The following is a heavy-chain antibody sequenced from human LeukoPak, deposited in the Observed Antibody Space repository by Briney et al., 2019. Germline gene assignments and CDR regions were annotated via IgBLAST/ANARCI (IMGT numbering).Heavy chain of an antibody. V-gene: IGHV1-69*13. CDR1: GGTFSSYA. J-gene: IGHJ6*03. CDR3: ARTTYYYDSSGYSSYYYYMDV. CDR2: IIPIFGTA. Sequence: SVKVSCKASGGTFSSYAISWVRQAPGQGLEWMGGIIPIFGTANYAQKFQGRVTITADESTSTAYMELSSLRSEDTAVYYCARTTYYYDSSGYSSYYYYMDVWGKGTTVTISS. D-gene: IGHD3-22*01.